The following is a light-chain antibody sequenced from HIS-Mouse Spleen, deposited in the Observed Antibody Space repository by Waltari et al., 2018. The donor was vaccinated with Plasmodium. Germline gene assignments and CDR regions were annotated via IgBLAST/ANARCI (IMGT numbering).Light chain of an antibody. V-gene: IGKV3-20*01. CDR1: QSVSSSY. CDR2: GAS. Sequence: DIVFTQSPATLSSSPGESSTLSCRASQSVSSSYLAWYQQKPGQAPRLLIYGASSRATGIPDRFSGSGSGTDFTLTISRLEPEDFAVYYCQQYGSSPYTFGQGTKLEIK. J-gene: IGKJ2*01. CDR3: QQYGSSPYT.